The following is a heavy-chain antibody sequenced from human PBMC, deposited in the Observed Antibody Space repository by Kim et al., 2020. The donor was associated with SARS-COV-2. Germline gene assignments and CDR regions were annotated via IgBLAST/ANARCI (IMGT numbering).Heavy chain of an antibody. V-gene: IGHV4-59*08. CDR2: IYSSGST. D-gene: IGHD5-12*01. CDR3: ASRGYGGNSFFDY. J-gene: IGHJ4*02. Sequence: SETLSLTCTVSGGSISSYYWSWIRQPPGKGLEWMGYIYSSGSTNYNPSLKGRVTISIDTSKNQFSLKLSSVTAADTAVYYCASRGYGGNSFFDYWGQGTLVTVSS. CDR1: GGSISSYY.